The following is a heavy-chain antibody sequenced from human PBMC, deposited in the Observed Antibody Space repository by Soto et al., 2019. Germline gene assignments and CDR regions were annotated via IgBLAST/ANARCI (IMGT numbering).Heavy chain of an antibody. CDR2: IYHSGST. CDR3: ARHETTVTVYYFDY. V-gene: IGHV4-4*02. CDR1: GASVISSNW. J-gene: IGHJ4*02. D-gene: IGHD4-4*01. Sequence: SETLSLTCAVSGASVISSNWWSWVRQSPGKGLEWIGEIYHSGSTNYNPSLKSRVTISVDTSKNQFSLKLSSVTAADTAVYYCARHETTVTVYYFDYWGQGTLVTVSS.